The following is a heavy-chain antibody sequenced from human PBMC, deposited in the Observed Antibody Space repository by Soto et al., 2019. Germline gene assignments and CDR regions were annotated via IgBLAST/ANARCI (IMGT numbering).Heavy chain of an antibody. Sequence: GGSLRLSCAASGFTFSSYSMNWVRQAPGKGLEWVSSISSSSYIYYADSVKGRFTISRDNAKNSLYLQMNSLRAEDTAVYYCARDHLAYCGGDCSFFDYWGQGTLVTVSS. CDR2: ISSSSYI. CDR1: GFTFSSYS. D-gene: IGHD2-21*01. J-gene: IGHJ4*02. CDR3: ARDHLAYCGGDCSFFDY. V-gene: IGHV3-21*01.